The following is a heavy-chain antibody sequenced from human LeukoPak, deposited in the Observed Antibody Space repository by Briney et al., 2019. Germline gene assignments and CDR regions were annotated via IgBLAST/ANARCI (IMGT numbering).Heavy chain of an antibody. J-gene: IGHJ4*02. CDR3: ARDDSSGYYDY. CDR1: GFTFSSYW. CDR2: IRQDGSEK. Sequence: PGGSLRLSCAASGFTFSSYWMSWVRQAPGKGLEGVANIRQDGSEKYYVDSVKGRFTISRDNAKNSLYLQMNSLRAEDTAVYYCARDDSSGYYDYWGQGTLVTVSS. V-gene: IGHV3-7*01. D-gene: IGHD3-22*01.